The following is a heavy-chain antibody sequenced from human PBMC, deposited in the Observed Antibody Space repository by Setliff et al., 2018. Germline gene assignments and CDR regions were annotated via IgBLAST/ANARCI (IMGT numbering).Heavy chain of an antibody. Sequence: PSETLSLTCTVYGASFSDYYWGWIRQPPGEGLEWLGNIFHSGSTNYNPSLKSRFTFSVDTSKNQFSVDLTSVTAADTAVYYCRVWVTGIEMESWGQGTLVTVSS. CDR3: RVWVTGIEMES. D-gene: IGHD3-16*01. CDR1: GASFSDYY. CDR2: IFHSGST. V-gene: IGHV4-34*12. J-gene: IGHJ5*02.